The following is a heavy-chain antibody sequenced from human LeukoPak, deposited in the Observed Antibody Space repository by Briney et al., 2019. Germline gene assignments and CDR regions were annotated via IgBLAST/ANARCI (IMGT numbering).Heavy chain of an antibody. D-gene: IGHD3-9*01. V-gene: IGHV3-48*01. CDR2: MTGNSKTI. Sequence: GGSLRLSCAASGFDSNIYSRNWVRQAPGKGLEWISYMTGNSKTINYADSVKGRFTISRDNAENSLFLQMNRLRAEDTAIYYCARSRDWYADYWGQGSLVTVSS. CDR1: GFDSNIYS. J-gene: IGHJ4*02. CDR3: ARSRDWYADY.